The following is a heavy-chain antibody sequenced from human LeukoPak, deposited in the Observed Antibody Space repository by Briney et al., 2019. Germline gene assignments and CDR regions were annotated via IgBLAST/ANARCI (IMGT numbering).Heavy chain of an antibody. J-gene: IGHJ5*02. Sequence: GGSLRLSCAASGFTFSGYAMSWVRQAPGKGLEWVSGISGSGDITYYADSVKGRFTISRDNSKNTLYLQVNSLRAEDTAIYYCAKGGSATITTGGFDPWGQGTLVTVSS. CDR2: ISGSGDIT. CDR3: AKGGSATITTGGFDP. V-gene: IGHV3-23*01. CDR1: GFTFSGYA. D-gene: IGHD4-11*01.